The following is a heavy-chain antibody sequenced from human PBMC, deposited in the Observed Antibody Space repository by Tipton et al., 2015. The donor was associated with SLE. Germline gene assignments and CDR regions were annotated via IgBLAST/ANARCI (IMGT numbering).Heavy chain of an antibody. V-gene: IGHV4-61*05. CDR3: ARGMLTWRGAIVGVDV. Sequence: GLVKPSETLSLICSVSGGSISRSSNYWAWIRQPPGKGLEWIGYISNGGGTNYNPSLKSRVTISVDTAKNQFSLKLTSVTAADTAVYYCARGMLTWRGAIVGVDVWGQGTTVNVSS. D-gene: IGHD3-10*02. J-gene: IGHJ6*02. CDR1: GGSISRSSNY. CDR2: ISNGGGT.